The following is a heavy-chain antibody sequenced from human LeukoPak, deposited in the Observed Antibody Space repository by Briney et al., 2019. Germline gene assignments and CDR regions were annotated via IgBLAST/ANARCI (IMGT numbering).Heavy chain of an antibody. CDR2: IIPSFGTA. D-gene: IGHD2-2*02. CDR1: GGTFSSYA. J-gene: IGHJ5*02. Sequence: SVKVSCKASGGTFSSYAISWVRQAPGQGLEWMGGIIPSFGTANYAQKFQGRVTITADDSTSTAYMELSSLRSEDTAVYYCASFLGEGCSSTSCYIASWFDPWGQGTLVTVSS. V-gene: IGHV1-69*13. CDR3: ASFLGEGCSSTSCYIASWFDP.